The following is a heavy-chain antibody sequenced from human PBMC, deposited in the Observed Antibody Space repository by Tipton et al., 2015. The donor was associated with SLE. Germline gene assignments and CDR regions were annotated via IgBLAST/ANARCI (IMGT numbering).Heavy chain of an antibody. J-gene: IGHJ3*02. CDR3: ARQIRSMPGTNTLDFDI. V-gene: IGHV4-39*01. CDR1: GGSFTSSSYY. CDR2: INHRGST. D-gene: IGHD2-2*01. Sequence: TLSLTCAVYGGSFTSSSYYWAWIRQSPGKGVEWIGKINHRGSTNHNPSLKSRVTISVDTSKNQFSLKLSSVTAADTAVYFCARQIRSMPGTNTLDFDIWGQGTMVTVSS.